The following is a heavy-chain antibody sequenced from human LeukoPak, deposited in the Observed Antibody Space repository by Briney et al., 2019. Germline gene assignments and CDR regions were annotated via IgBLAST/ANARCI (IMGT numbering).Heavy chain of an antibody. V-gene: IGHV1-8*01. CDR2: MNPISGHT. D-gene: IGHD2-21*02. J-gene: IGHJ3*02. Sequence: ASVKVSCRASGFTFTSYDINWVRQSTGQGLEWMGWMNPISGHTGYAQKFQGRVTMTRDTSLDTAYMELSSLRSEDTAVYYCARVVVTARDDAFDIWGQGTMVTVSS. CDR1: GFTFTSYD. CDR3: ARVVVTARDDAFDI.